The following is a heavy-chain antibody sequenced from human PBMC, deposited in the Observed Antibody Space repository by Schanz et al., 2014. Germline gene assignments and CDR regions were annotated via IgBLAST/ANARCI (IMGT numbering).Heavy chain of an antibody. D-gene: IGHD4-17*01. CDR1: GDTFSKYN. J-gene: IGHJ4*02. V-gene: IGHV1-69*02. CDR3: ARGYGDSPTDF. CDR2: IIPVLNIA. Sequence: QVQLVQSGPEVKKPGSSVKVSCQAFGDTFSKYNIMWVRQVPGQGLEWMGKIIPVLNIATYAQRFQGRVSITADTSTNTAYMELSSLRSEDTAVYYCARGYGDSPTDFWGQGTLVTVSS.